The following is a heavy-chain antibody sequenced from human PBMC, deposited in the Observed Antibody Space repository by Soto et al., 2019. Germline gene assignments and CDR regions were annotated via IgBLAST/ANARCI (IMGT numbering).Heavy chain of an antibody. CDR3: AKALYGGFTY. J-gene: IGHJ4*02. V-gene: IGHV3-23*01. Sequence: EVRLLESGGGLVQPGGSLRLCWAASGFTFSVYAMSWVRQAPGKGLEWVSGISGSGDSTHYADSVKGRFTVSRDNSKSMLYLQTNSLRAEDTAIYYCAKALYGGFTYWGQGTLVTVSS. CDR2: ISGSGDST. CDR1: GFTFSVYA. D-gene: IGHD3-10*01.